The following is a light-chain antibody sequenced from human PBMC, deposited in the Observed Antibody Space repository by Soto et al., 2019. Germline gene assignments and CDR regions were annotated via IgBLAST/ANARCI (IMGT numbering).Light chain of an antibody. J-gene: IGKJ1*01. V-gene: IGKV1-5*01. CDR1: QSISNR. CDR2: DAS. Sequence: DIQMTQSPSTLSASVVDGVTITCRASQSISNRLAWYQQKPGEAPKYLIYDASTLDSGAPSRFSGSGSGTEFTLSISSLQPDDFATYYCQQYNSYPWTFGQGTKVDIK. CDR3: QQYNSYPWT.